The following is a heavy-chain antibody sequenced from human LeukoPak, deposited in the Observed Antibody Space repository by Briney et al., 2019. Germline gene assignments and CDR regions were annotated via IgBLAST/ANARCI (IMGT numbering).Heavy chain of an antibody. V-gene: IGHV4-59*01. D-gene: IGHD6-13*01. CDR1: GGSISSYY. Sequence: SETLSLTCTVSGGSISSYYWSWIRQPPGKGLEWIGYIYYSGSTNYNPSLKSRVTISVDTSKNQFSLKLSSVTAADTAVYYCASGIAAAGGWDYWGQGTLVTVSS. CDR3: ASGIAAAGGWDY. CDR2: IYYSGST. J-gene: IGHJ4*02.